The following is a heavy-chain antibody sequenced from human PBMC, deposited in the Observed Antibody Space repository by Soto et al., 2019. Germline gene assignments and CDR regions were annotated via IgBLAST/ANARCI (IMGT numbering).Heavy chain of an antibody. CDR2: FSLSGTT. CDR1: GASITSSSY. D-gene: IGHD2-8*02. CDR3: ARGMTPPGAPAWYYFDS. J-gene: IGHJ4*02. Sequence: PSETLSLTCTVSGASITSSSYWSWIRQPAGKGLEWIGRFSLSGTTNYNPSLRSRVTMSADVSKNQFSLRLTSVTAADTALYYCARGMTPPGAPAWYYFDSYGQGTLVTVSS. V-gene: IGHV4-4*07.